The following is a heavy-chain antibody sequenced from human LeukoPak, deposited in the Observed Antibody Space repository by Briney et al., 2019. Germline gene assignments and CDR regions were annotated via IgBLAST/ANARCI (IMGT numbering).Heavy chain of an antibody. CDR1: GGSISSGDYY. V-gene: IGHV4-30-4*08. D-gene: IGHD2-2*02. J-gene: IGHJ5*02. Sequence: SQTLSLTCTVSGGSISSGDYYWSWIRQPPGKGLEWIGYIYYSGSTYYNPSLKSRVTISVDTSKNQFSLKLSSVTAADTAAYYCARTDIVVVPAAISWFDPWGQGTLVTVSS. CDR2: IYYSGST. CDR3: ARTDIVVVPAAISWFDP.